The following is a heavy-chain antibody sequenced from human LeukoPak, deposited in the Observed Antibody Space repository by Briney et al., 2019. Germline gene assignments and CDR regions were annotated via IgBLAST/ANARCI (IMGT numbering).Heavy chain of an antibody. Sequence: ASVKVSCKASGYTFTSYYMHWVRQAPGQGLEWMGIINPSGGSTSYAQKFQGRVTMTRDTSTSKVYMELSSLRSEDTAVYYCARGFPAMTHYDSSGYYWNYWGQGTLVTVSS. CDR1: GYTFTSYY. V-gene: IGHV1-46*01. J-gene: IGHJ4*02. D-gene: IGHD3-22*01. CDR3: ARGFPAMTHYDSSGYYWNY. CDR2: INPSGGST.